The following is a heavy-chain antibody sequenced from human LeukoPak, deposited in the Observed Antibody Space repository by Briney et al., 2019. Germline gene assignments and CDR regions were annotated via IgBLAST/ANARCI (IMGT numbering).Heavy chain of an antibody. Sequence: TPSETLSLTCTVSGGSISSGGYFWSWIRQPAGKGLEWIGHISTSGSTNYNPSLKSRVTISVDTSKNQFSLKLSSVTAADTAVYYCASRVTMVRGPMGAFDIWGQGTMVTVSS. V-gene: IGHV4-61*09. J-gene: IGHJ3*02. D-gene: IGHD3-10*01. CDR2: ISTSGST. CDR1: GGSISSGGYF. CDR3: ASRVTMVRGPMGAFDI.